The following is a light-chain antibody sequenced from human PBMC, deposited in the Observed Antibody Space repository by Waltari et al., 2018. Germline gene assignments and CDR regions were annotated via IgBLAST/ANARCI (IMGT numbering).Light chain of an antibody. CDR1: QSISKW. V-gene: IGKV1-5*03. CDR2: KAS. Sequence: DIQMTQSPSTLSASVGDRVIFSCRASQSISKWLAWYQQKPGKAPKLLIYKASTLESGVPSRFSVSRSGTEFTLTISSLQPEDFATYYCQQYNSYSLLSFGGGTKVEIK. J-gene: IGKJ4*01. CDR3: QQYNSYSLLS.